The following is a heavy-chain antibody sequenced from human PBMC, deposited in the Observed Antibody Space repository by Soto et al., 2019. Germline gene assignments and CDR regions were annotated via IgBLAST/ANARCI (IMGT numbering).Heavy chain of an antibody. CDR3: ARDLGADDYCGGDCSENDY. J-gene: IGHJ4*02. V-gene: IGHV3-48*01. CDR2: ISSSSSTI. D-gene: IGHD2-21*01. Sequence: GGSLRLSCAASGFTFSSYSMNWVRQAPGKGLEWVSYISSSSSTIYYADSVKGRFTISRDNAKNSLYLQMNSLRAEDTAVYYCARDLGADDYCGGDCSENDYWGQGTLVTVSS. CDR1: GFTFSSYS.